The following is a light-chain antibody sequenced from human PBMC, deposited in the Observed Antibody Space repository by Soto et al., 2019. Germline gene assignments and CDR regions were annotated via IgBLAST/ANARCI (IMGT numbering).Light chain of an antibody. V-gene: IGKV3-11*01. CDR2: DAS. CDR3: QQCSNWLT. J-gene: IGKJ4*01. CDR1: QSVSSY. Sequence: EIVLTQSPATLSSSPGQRATLSCRASQSVSSYLAWYQHKPGQAPRLLIYDASIRATGIPARFSASWSGTDFTLTISSLEPEDFPVYYCQQCSNWLTFGGGTKVEIK.